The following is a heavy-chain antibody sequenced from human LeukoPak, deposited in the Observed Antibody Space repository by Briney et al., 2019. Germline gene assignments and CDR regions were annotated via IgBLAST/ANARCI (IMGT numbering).Heavy chain of an antibody. J-gene: IGHJ5*01. V-gene: IGHV3-7*01. CDR3: AGERPSSSWYDF. CDR1: ELTFSSYL. Sequence: GGSLRLSCAASELTFSSYLMTWVRQAPGKGLEWVANIKQDGSEKYYADSVRGRFTISRDDGKKSLYLQMNSLRVEDTAVYYCAGERPSSSWYDFWGQGTLVTVSS. CDR2: IKQDGSEK. D-gene: IGHD6-13*01.